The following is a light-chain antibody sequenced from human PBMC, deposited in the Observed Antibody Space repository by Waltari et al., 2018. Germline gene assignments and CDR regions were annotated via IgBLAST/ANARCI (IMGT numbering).Light chain of an antibody. CDR2: GAS. Sequence: EIVMTQSPATLSVSPGDRATLTCRASQSVRNNLAWYQQKPGQAPRLLIYGASTRATSIPATFTGSGSGTEFTLTISSLQSEDFAVYYCQQYINWPRTFGQGTKVEIK. J-gene: IGKJ1*01. CDR3: QQYINWPRT. V-gene: IGKV3-15*01. CDR1: QSVRNN.